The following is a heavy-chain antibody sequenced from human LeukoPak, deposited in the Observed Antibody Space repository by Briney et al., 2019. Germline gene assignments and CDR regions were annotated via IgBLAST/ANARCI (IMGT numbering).Heavy chain of an antibody. CDR1: GFTLSNYG. CDR2: ICGSGGGK. CDR3: ARELSGITMIVVSLQQGGAFDI. D-gene: IGHD3-22*01. V-gene: IGHV3-23*01. J-gene: IGHJ3*02. Sequence: VGTLRVSRAGSGFTLSNYGMNSVRPAPAKGVEWVSCICGSGGGKYCADSVKCRFTISRDNSKNTLYLQMNSLRAEDTAVYYCARELSGITMIVVSLQQGGAFDIWGQGTMVTVSS.